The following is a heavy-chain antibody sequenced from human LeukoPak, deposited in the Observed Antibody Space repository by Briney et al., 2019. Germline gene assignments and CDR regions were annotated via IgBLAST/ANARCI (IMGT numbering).Heavy chain of an antibody. V-gene: IGHV3-11*01. CDR3: ARAASDYGDYPDY. Sequence: GGSLRLSCAASGFTFSDYYMSWIRQAPGKGLEWVSYISSSGSTIYYADSVKGRFTISRDNAENSLYLQMNSLRAEDTAVYYCARAASDYGDYPDYWGQGTLVTVSS. CDR1: GFTFSDYY. CDR2: ISSSGSTI. J-gene: IGHJ4*02. D-gene: IGHD3-16*01.